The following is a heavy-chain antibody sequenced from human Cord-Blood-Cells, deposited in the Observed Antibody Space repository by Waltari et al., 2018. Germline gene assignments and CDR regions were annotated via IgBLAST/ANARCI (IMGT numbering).Heavy chain of an antibody. V-gene: IGHV4-31*03. CDR3: ARARITMVQGVIEGAFDI. CDR2: IYYSGST. D-gene: IGHD3-10*01. CDR1: VGSISSGGYY. Sequence: QVQLQESGPGLVKPSQTLSLTCTVSVGSISSGGYYWSWIRKHPSKGLAWIGYIYYSGSTYSNPSLKSRVTISVDTSKNQFSLKLSSVTAADTAVYYCARARITMVQGVIEGAFDIWGQGTMVTVSS. J-gene: IGHJ3*02.